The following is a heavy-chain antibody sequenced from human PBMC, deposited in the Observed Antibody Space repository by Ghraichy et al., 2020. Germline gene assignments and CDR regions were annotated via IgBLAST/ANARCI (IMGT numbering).Heavy chain of an antibody. CDR2: ISWNSGSI. J-gene: IGHJ4*02. D-gene: IGHD6-13*01. CDR3: AKVRAAAGTGFDY. CDR1: GFTFDDYA. V-gene: IGHV3-9*01. Sequence: GGSLRLSCAASGFTFDDYAMHWVRQAPGKGLEWVSGISWNSGSIGYADSVKGRFTISRDNAKNSLYLQMNSLRAEDTALYYCAKVRAAAGTGFDYWGQGTLVTVSS.